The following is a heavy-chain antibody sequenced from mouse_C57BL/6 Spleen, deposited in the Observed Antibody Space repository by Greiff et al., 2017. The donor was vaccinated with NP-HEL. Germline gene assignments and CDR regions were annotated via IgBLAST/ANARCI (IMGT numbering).Heavy chain of an antibody. D-gene: IGHD3-3*01. CDR1: GYTFTSYW. CDR3: ARWDRAWFAY. J-gene: IGHJ3*01. Sequence: QVQLQQPGAELVMPGASVKLSCKASGYTFTSYWMHWVKQRPGQGLEWIGEIDPSDSYTNYNQKFKGKSTLTVDKSSSTAYMQLSSLTSEDSAVYYCARWDRAWFAYWGQGTLVTVSA. CDR2: IDPSDSYT. V-gene: IGHV1-69*01.